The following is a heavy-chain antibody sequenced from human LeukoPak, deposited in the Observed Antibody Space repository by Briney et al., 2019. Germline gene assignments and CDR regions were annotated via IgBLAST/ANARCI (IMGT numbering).Heavy chain of an antibody. CDR3: ARVIGGYGAFDP. CDR1: GFTFSSYE. Sequence: GGSLRLSCAASGFTFSSYEMNWVRPAPGKGLEWVSYISSSGSTIYYADSVKGRFTISRDNAKNSLYLQMNSLRAEDTAVYYCARVIGGYGAFDPWGQGTLVTVSS. D-gene: IGHD5-18*01. CDR2: ISSSGSTI. J-gene: IGHJ5*02. V-gene: IGHV3-48*03.